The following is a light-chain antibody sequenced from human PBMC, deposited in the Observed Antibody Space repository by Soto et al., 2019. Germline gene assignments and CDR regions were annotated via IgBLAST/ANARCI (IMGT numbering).Light chain of an antibody. CDR3: QQYDSFWT. CDR1: QSINNW. Sequence: DIQMTQSPSTLSASVGDRVTITCRASQSINNWLAWYQQKVGEAPKLLIYDASNLESGVPSRFSGSGSGTEFTITISSLQPDDFASYYCQQYDSFWTFGQGTKVDIK. V-gene: IGKV1-5*01. CDR2: DAS. J-gene: IGKJ1*01.